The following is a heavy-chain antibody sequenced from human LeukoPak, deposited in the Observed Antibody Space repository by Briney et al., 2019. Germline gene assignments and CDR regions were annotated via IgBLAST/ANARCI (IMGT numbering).Heavy chain of an antibody. CDR2: INHSGST. Sequence: SETLSLTCTVSGDSISSGSYYWSWIRQPPGKGLEWIGEINHSGSTNYNPSLKSRVTISVDTSKNQFSLKLSSVTAADTAVYYCASLMWELLGSVDYWGQGTLVTVSS. D-gene: IGHD1-26*01. CDR1: GDSISSGSYY. CDR3: ASLMWELLGSVDY. J-gene: IGHJ4*02. V-gene: IGHV4-39*07.